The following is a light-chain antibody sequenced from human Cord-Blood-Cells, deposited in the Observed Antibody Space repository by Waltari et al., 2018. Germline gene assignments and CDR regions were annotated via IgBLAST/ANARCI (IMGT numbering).Light chain of an antibody. Sequence: QSALTQPASVSGSPGQSITISCPGTSSDVGGYNYVSWYQQHPGKAPKLMIYDVSNRPSGVSNRFSGSKSGNTASLTISGVQAEDEADYYCSSYTSSTTYVSGTGTNVTVL. CDR2: DVS. CDR3: SSYTSSTTYV. CDR1: SSDVGGYNY. J-gene: IGLJ1*01. V-gene: IGLV2-14*01.